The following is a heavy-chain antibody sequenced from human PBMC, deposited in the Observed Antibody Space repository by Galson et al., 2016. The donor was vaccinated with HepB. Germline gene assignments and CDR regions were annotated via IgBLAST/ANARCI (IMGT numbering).Heavy chain of an antibody. CDR2: ISRASSYI. V-gene: IGHV3-11*06. D-gene: IGHD3-10*01. Sequence: SLRLSCAVSGFNVSDDYMTWLRQAPGRGLEWVSSISRASSYIYYADSVKGRFTISRDNAKNSLYLQMNSLRADDTAIYYCARDRYGSGFDAFDIWGQGTMVTVSS. CDR3: ARDRYGSGFDAFDI. CDR1: GFNVSDDY. J-gene: IGHJ3*02.